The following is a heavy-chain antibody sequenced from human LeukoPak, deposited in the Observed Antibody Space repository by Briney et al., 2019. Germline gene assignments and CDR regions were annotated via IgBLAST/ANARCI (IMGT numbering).Heavy chain of an antibody. CDR1: GYTFTSYD. CDR2: MNPNSGNT. Sequence: GASVKVSCKASGYTFTSYDINWVRQAPGQGLEWMGWMNPNSGNTGYAQKFQGRVTMTRNTSISTAYMELSSLRSEDTAVYYCARGSTWIQLWLPDYWGQGTLVTVSS. D-gene: IGHD5-18*01. V-gene: IGHV1-8*01. CDR3: ARGSTWIQLWLPDY. J-gene: IGHJ4*02.